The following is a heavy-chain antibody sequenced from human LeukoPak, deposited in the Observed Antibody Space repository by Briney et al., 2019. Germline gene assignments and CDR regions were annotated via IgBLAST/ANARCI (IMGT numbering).Heavy chain of an antibody. CDR3: ARDQSWQWLAWDWSDP. D-gene: IGHD6-19*01. Sequence: GGSLRLSCAASGFTFSSYWMSWVRQAPGKGLEWVANIKQDGSEKYYVDSVKGRFTISRDNAKNSLHLQMNSLRAEDTAVYYCARDQSWQWLAWDWSDPWGQGTLVTVSS. CDR1: GFTFSSYW. CDR2: IKQDGSEK. J-gene: IGHJ5*02. V-gene: IGHV3-7*01.